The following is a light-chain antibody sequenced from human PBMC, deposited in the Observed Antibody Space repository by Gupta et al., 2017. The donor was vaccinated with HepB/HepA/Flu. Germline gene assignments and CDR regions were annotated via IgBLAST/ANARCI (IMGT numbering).Light chain of an antibody. CDR1: KLGDKY. J-gene: IGLJ2*01. Sequence: SYELTQPPSVSVSPGQTAITPCSGEKLGDKYACWYRQKPGQSPMLVSYQSSKRPSGIPERFSGSNSGNTGTLTISRTQSMDEADYYCQAWDSSTVVFGGGTKLTVL. CDR2: QSS. V-gene: IGLV3-1*01. CDR3: QAWDSSTVV.